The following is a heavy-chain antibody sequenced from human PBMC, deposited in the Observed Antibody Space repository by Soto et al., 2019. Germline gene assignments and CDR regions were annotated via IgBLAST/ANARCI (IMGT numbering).Heavy chain of an antibody. CDR2: IYYSGST. CDR1: GGSISSYY. V-gene: IGHV4-59*01. CDR3: ARSDGRY. J-gene: IGHJ4*02. Sequence: QVQLQESGPGLVKPSETLSLTCTVSGGSISSYYWSGIRQPPGKGLEWIGYIYYSGSTNYNPSLKSRVTISVDTSKYQFSLKLSSVTAADTAVYYCARSDGRYWGQGTLVTVSS.